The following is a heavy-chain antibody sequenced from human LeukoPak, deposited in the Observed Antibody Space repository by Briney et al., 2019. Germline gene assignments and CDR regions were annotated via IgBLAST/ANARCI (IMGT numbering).Heavy chain of an antibody. Sequence: PGRSLRLSCAASGFTFADYAMHWVRQAPGEGLEWVSGISWNTGSIGYADSVKGRFTVSRDNAKNSLYLQMNSLRAEYMALYYCAKDQRPDYGDYGAFWDYWGQGTLVTVSP. J-gene: IGHJ4*02. D-gene: IGHD4-17*01. CDR2: ISWNTGSI. CDR3: AKDQRPDYGDYGAFWDY. CDR1: GFTFADYA. V-gene: IGHV3-9*03.